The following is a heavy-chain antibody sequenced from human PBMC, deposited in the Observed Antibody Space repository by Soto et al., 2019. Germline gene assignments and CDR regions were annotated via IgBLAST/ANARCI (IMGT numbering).Heavy chain of an antibody. CDR3: ARGGYDTSGQTFIGWGPDC. Sequence: HVQLQESGPGPVTPLQTLSLSCTVSGVSITSGSYYWTWVRQSPGKGLEWIGYRYYSGNTYYNPSLNSRATISVDTSKNQFFLKLTSVTAADTAVYYCARGGYDTSGQTFIGWGPDCWGQGTLVTVSS. V-gene: IGHV4-30-4*01. J-gene: IGHJ4*02. CDR2: RYYSGNT. D-gene: IGHD3-22*01. CDR1: GVSITSGSYY.